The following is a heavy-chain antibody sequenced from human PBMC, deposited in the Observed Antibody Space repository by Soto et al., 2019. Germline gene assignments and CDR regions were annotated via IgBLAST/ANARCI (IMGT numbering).Heavy chain of an antibody. V-gene: IGHV4-39*01. Sequence: PSETLSLTCTVSGGSISSSSYYWGWIRQPPGKGLEWIGSIYYSGSTYYNPSLKSRVTISVDTSKNQFSLKLSSVTAADTAVYYCASGLRAAAAPENWLDPWGQGTLVTVSS. CDR1: GGSISSSSYY. CDR2: IYYSGST. D-gene: IGHD6-13*01. J-gene: IGHJ5*02. CDR3: ASGLRAAAAPENWLDP.